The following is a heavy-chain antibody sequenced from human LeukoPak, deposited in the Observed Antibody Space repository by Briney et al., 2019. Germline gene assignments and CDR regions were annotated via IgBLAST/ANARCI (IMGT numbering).Heavy chain of an antibody. J-gene: IGHJ5*02. CDR3: ARDSGTTGEVKFDP. Sequence: SETLSLTCTVSGGSISSYYWSWIRQPAGTALEWIGRIYTSGTITYNPSLKSRVTMSVDTSKNQFSLKLSSVTAADTAVYYCARDSGTTGEVKFDPWGHGTLVTVSS. D-gene: IGHD3-10*01. CDR1: GGSISSYY. V-gene: IGHV4-4*07. CDR2: IYTSGTI.